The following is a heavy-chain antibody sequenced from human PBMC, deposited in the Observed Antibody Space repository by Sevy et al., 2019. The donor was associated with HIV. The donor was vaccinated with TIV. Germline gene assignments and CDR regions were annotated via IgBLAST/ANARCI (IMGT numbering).Heavy chain of an antibody. CDR3: ARKYDSSGYFDY. D-gene: IGHD3-22*01. Sequence: GGSLRLSCAASGFTFSNYAMNWFRQAPGKGLGWASGISGSGGSGEKTNYADSVKGRFTISRDDSKNSLYLQLNSLRAEDTAIYYCARKYDSSGYFDYWGQGTLVTVSS. J-gene: IGHJ4*02. CDR1: GFTFSNYA. V-gene: IGHV3-23*01. CDR2: ISGSGGSGEKT.